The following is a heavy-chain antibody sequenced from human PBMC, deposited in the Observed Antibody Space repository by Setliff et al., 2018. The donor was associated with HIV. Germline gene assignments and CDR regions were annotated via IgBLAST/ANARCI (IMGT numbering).Heavy chain of an antibody. V-gene: IGHV4-39*01. J-gene: IGHJ4*02. D-gene: IGHD6-19*01. CDR2: IYYSGST. Sequence: PSETLSLTCNVSGGSISTSSYCWIWVRQPPGEGLEWIGNIYYSGSTYYNPSLQSRITISVDTSQNQFSLKVSSVTASDTAVYYCASQGRSGWLWGGFVSWGQGTLVTV. CDR3: ASQGRSGWLWGGFVS. CDR1: GGSISTSSYC.